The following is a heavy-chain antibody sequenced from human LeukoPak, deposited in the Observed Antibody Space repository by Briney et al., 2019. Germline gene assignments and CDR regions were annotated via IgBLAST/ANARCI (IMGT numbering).Heavy chain of an antibody. CDR2: ISSSSSYI. D-gene: IGHD5-18*01. CDR1: GFTFSSYS. CDR3: ARTKAMVFVYYYYMDV. Sequence: PGGSLRLSCAASGFTFSSYSMNWVRQAPGKGLEWVSSISSSSSYIYYAGSVKGRFTISRDNAKNSLYLQMNSLRAEDTAVYYCARTKAMVFVYYYYMDVWGKGTTVTVSS. V-gene: IGHV3-21*01. J-gene: IGHJ6*03.